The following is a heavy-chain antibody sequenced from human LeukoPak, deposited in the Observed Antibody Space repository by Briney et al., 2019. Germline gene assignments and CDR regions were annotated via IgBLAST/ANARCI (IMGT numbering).Heavy chain of an antibody. D-gene: IGHD5-18*01. Sequence: SETLSLTCAVYGGSFSGYYWSWIRQPPGKGLGGMGEINHSVSTNYNPSLNSRVTISVDTSKNQCSLKLTSVTAAATAVYSCPRGTTRGYRYGSYYYYGMDVWGQGTTVTVSS. CDR1: GGSFSGYY. J-gene: IGHJ6*02. V-gene: IGHV4-34*01. CDR2: INHSVST. CDR3: PRGTTRGYRYGSYYYYGMDV.